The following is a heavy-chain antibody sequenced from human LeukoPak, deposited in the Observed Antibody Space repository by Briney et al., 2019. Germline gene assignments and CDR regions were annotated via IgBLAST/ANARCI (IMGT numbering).Heavy chain of an antibody. CDR3: ARHGYGYYFDY. J-gene: IGHJ4*02. CDR2: IYSGGST. V-gene: IGHV3-66*04. D-gene: IGHD5-12*01. Sequence: GGSLRLSCAASGFTVSSNYMSWVRQAPGKGPEWVSVIYSGGSTYYADSVKGRFTISRDNSKNTLYLQMNSLRAEDTAVYYCARHGYGYYFDYWGQGTLVTVSS. CDR1: GFTVSSNY.